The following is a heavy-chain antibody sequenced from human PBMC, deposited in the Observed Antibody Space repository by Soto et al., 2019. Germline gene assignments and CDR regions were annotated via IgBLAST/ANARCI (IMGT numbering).Heavy chain of an antibody. CDR3: ARSNHWRAAAGTYWFYP. CDR1: GGSISSSNW. J-gene: IGHJ5*02. D-gene: IGHD6-13*01. CDR2: IYHSGST. V-gene: IGHV4-4*02. Sequence: SETLSLTCAVSGGSISSSNWWSWVRQPPGKGLEWIGEIYHSGSTNYNPSLKSRVTISVDKSKNQFSLKLSSVTAADTAVYYCARSNHWRAAAGTYWFYPWGQGTLVTVSS.